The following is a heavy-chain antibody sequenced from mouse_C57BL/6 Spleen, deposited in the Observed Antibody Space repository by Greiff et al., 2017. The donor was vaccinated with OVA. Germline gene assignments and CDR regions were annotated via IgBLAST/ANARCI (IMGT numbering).Heavy chain of an antibody. V-gene: IGHV1-59*01. CDR3: ARSHYYGSSGGYFDY. Sequence: VQLQQPGAELVRPGTSVKLSCKASGYTFTSYWMHWVKQRPGQGLEWIGVIDPSDSYTNYNQKFKGKATLTVDTSSSTAYMQLSSLTSEDSAVYYCARSHYYGSSGGYFDYWGQGTTLTVSS. CDR1: GYTFTSYW. D-gene: IGHD1-1*01. J-gene: IGHJ2*01. CDR2: IDPSDSYT.